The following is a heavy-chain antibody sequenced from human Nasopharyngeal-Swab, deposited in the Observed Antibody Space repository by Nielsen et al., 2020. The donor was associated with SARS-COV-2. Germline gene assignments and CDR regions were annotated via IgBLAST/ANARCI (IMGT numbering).Heavy chain of an antibody. CDR2: IYYSGST. J-gene: IGHJ3*02. CDR1: GGSISSSSYY. V-gene: IGHV4-39*07. D-gene: IGHD2-21*02. Sequence: SETLSLTCTVSGGSISSSSYYWGWLRQPPGKGLEWIGSIYYSGSTYYNPSLKSRVTISVDTSKNQFSLKLSSVTAADTAVYYCARTVVVVTAIHGGDAFDIWGQGTMVTVSS. CDR3: ARTVVVVTAIHGGDAFDI.